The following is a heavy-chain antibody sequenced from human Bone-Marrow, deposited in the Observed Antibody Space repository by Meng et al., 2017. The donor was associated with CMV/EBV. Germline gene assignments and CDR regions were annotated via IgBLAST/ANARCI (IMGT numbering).Heavy chain of an antibody. CDR1: GFIFSDYY. Sequence: GGSLRLSCAASGFIFSDYYMSWIRQAPGKGLEWVSYISSSGSTIYYADSVKGRFTISRDNAKNSLYLQMNSLRAEDTALYYCAKGPGAAVAGTRLDYWGQGTLVTVSS. V-gene: IGHV3-11*01. J-gene: IGHJ4*02. CDR3: AKGPGAAVAGTRLDY. D-gene: IGHD6-19*01. CDR2: ISSSGSTI.